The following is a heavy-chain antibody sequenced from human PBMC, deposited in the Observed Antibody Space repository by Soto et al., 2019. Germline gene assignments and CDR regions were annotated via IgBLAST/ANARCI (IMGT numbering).Heavy chain of an antibody. CDR3: ARAKSDRYGMDV. D-gene: IGHD2-21*02. CDR1: GFTFSDYY. CDR2: ISDSGSTI. V-gene: IGHV3-11*01. J-gene: IGHJ6*02. Sequence: GGSLRLSCAASGFTFSDYYMTWIRQAPGKGLEWVSYISDSGSTIYYADSVKGRFTISRANAKNSLYLQMNSLRAEDTAVYYCARAKSDRYGMDVWGQGTTVTVSS.